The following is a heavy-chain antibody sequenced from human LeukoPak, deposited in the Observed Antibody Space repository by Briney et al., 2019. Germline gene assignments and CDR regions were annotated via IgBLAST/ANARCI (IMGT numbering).Heavy chain of an antibody. D-gene: IGHD2/OR15-2a*01. V-gene: IGHV1-18*01. Sequence: ASVKVSCKASGYTFTNYGISWVRKAPGQGLEWMGWISAYNGHTNYAQKLQGRVTMTTDTSTSTAYMELRSLGSDDTAMYYCARDPRILLFINRVVSYHFDYWGQGTLVTVSS. CDR2: ISAYNGHT. J-gene: IGHJ4*02. CDR3: ARDPRILLFINRVVSYHFDY. CDR1: GYTFTNYG.